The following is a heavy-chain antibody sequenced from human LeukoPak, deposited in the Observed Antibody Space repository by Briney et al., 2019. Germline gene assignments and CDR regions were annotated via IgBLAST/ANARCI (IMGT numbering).Heavy chain of an antibody. V-gene: IGHV6-1*01. CDR1: GDSVSSNFVT. D-gene: IGHD2-15*01. CDR3: ARVRGGIFDY. CDR2: TYYRSKWSD. Sequence: SQTLSLTCAVSGDSVSSNFVTWNWIRQSPSRGLEWLGRTYYRSKWSDDYAVSVKSRITINPDTSKNQFSLQLDSLTPEDTAVYYCARVRGGIFDYWGQGTPVTVSS. J-gene: IGHJ4*02.